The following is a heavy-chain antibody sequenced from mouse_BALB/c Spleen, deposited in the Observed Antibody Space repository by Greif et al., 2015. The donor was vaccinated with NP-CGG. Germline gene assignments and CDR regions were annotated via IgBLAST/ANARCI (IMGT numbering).Heavy chain of an antibody. CDR1: GYTFTSYY. J-gene: IGHJ2*01. V-gene: IGHV1S81*02. CDR2: INPSNGGT. CDR3: TRRYYYFDY. Sequence: QVQLQQSGAELVKPGASVRLSCKASGYTFTSYYMYWVKQRPGQGLEWIGEINPSNGGTNFNEKFKSKATLTVDKSSSTAYMQLSSLTSEYSAVYYCTRRYYYFDYWGQGTTLTVSS.